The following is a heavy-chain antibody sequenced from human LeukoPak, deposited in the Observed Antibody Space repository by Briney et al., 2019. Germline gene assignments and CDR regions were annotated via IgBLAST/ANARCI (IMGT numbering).Heavy chain of an antibody. Sequence: ASVKVSCKASGYTFTDYYIHWVRPAPGQRLEWMGWINPNSGGTNYAQKFQGRVIMTRDTSISTAYMELSRLRSDDTAVYYCARGSTSPNNLDYWGQGTLVTVSS. D-gene: IGHD2-2*01. CDR1: GYTFTDYY. CDR2: INPNSGGT. J-gene: IGHJ4*02. V-gene: IGHV1-2*02. CDR3: ARGSTSPNNLDY.